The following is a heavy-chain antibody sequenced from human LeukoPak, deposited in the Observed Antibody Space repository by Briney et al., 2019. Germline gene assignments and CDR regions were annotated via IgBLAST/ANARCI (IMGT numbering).Heavy chain of an antibody. CDR3: AREILAPGKTHDY. Sequence: GVSLRLSCAASGFTLDDHGMSWVRQAPGKGLEWVSGIKWDGGRTGYADSVKGRFTISRDNAKNSLYLQMNSLRAEDTAVYYCAREILAPGKTHDYWGQGTLVTVSS. CDR2: IKWDGGRT. V-gene: IGHV3-20*04. CDR1: GFTLDDHG. J-gene: IGHJ4*02.